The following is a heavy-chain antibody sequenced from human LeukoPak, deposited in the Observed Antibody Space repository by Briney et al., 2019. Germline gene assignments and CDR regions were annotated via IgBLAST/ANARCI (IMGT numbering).Heavy chain of an antibody. J-gene: IGHJ6*02. CDR2: TYSRSKWYN. CDR1: GDSVSSNTAA. D-gene: IGHD3-10*01. CDR3: ARAGHYYGSGSYQYPRVGYYGMDV. V-gene: IGHV6-1*01. Sequence: SQTLSLTCAISGDSVSSNTAAWNWIRQSPSRGLEWLGRTYSRSKWYNDYAVSVKSRITINPDTSKNQFSLQLNSVTPEDTAVYYCARAGHYYGSGSYQYPRVGYYGMDVWGQGTTVTVSS.